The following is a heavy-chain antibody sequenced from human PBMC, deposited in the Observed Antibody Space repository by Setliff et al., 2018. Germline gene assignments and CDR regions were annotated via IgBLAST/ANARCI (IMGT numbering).Heavy chain of an antibody. D-gene: IGHD5-18*01. CDR1: GDTFRSYG. J-gene: IGHJ6*03. Sequence: SVKVSCKASGDTFRSYGISWVRQAPGQGLEWMGGTIPMFSSTTYAQKFQGRVTIITDESTTTAYMELSSLGSEDTAVYYCVREGVDTRSSTDYRYYMDVWGKGTTVTVSS. V-gene: IGHV1-69*05. CDR3: VREGVDTRSSTDYRYYMDV. CDR2: TIPMFSST.